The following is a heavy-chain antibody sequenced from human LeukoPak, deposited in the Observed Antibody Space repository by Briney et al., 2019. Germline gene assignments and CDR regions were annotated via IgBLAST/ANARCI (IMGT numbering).Heavy chain of an antibody. CDR2: ISYDGNKK. J-gene: IGHJ4*02. Sequence: SGGSLRLSCAASGFTFSGYAMHWVRQAPGKGLEWVAVISYDGNKKYYADSVKARFTISRDNSKNTLFLQMGSLRAEDMAVYYCARVGDLNFYDFWGQGTLVIVSS. D-gene: IGHD1-20*01. V-gene: IGHV3-30*14. CDR1: GFTFSGYA. CDR3: ARVGDLNFYDF.